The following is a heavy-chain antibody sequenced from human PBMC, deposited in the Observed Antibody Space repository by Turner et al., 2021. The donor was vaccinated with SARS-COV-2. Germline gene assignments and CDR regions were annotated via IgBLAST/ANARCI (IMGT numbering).Heavy chain of an antibody. CDR1: GFTFSTYS. V-gene: IGHV3-21*01. Sequence: EVQLVESGGGLVKPGGSLRLSCAASGFTFSTYSMNWVRQAPVKGLEWVSSISSRISYIYYADSVKGRFTISRDNAKNSLYLQMNSLRAEDTAVYYCARDLVDFWSGYHRLGFDYWGQGTLVTVSS. J-gene: IGHJ4*02. CDR3: ARDLVDFWSGYHRLGFDY. D-gene: IGHD3-3*01. CDR2: ISSRISYI.